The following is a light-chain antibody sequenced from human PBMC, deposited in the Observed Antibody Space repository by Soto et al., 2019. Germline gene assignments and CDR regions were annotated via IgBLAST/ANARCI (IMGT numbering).Light chain of an antibody. Sequence: EIIMTQSPATLSVSPGERATLSCRASQSVSSNLAWYRQRPGQAPRLLIYGTSTRATGIPDRFSGSGSGTEFTLTISSLQSADFAVYYCQQYDSWPPLFTFGPGTKVDLK. CDR3: QQYDSWPPLFT. V-gene: IGKV3-15*01. CDR1: QSVSSN. J-gene: IGKJ3*01. CDR2: GTS.